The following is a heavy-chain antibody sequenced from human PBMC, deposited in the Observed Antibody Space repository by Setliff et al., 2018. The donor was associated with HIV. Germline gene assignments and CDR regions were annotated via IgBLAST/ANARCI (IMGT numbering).Heavy chain of an antibody. CDR3: AKYTRGGSVLYDMDV. J-gene: IGHJ6*03. D-gene: IGHD1-1*01. V-gene: IGHV3-23*03. Sequence: GGSLRLSCTASGFSFSAHAMSGVRRAPGKGLEWRSVVLRGGRTTYYADSVKGRFTISRDESKNTVYLEMTSLRAEGTAVYFCAKYTRGGSVLYDMDVWGKGPTVTFS. CDR2: VLRGGRTT. CDR1: GFSFSAHA.